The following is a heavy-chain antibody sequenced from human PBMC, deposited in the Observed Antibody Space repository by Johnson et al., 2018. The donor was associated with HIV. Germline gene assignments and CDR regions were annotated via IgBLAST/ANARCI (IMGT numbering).Heavy chain of an antibody. CDR2: ISSSGSTI. J-gene: IGHJ3*02. D-gene: IGHD6-6*01. CDR3: ATVHRSSNAFDI. V-gene: IGHV3-11*04. CDR1: GFTFSDYY. Sequence: VQVVESGGGVVQPGRSLRLSCVASGFTFSDYYMSWIRQAPGKGLEWVSYISSSGSTIYYADSVKGRFTISRDNSKNTLYLQMNSLRAEDTAVYYCATVHRSSNAFDIWGQGTMVTVSS.